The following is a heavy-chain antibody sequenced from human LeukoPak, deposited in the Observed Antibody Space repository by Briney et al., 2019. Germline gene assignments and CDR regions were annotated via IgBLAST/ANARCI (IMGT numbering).Heavy chain of an antibody. CDR2: IYHSGST. V-gene: IGHV4-38-2*02. CDR3: ARDKILGDIVVVPAASGWFDP. D-gene: IGHD2-2*01. J-gene: IGHJ5*02. Sequence: SETLSLTCAVSSYSISSGYYWGWIRQPPGKGLEWIGSIYHSGSTYYNPSLKSRVTISVDTSKNQFSLKLSSVTAADTAVYYCARDKILGDIVVVPAASGWFDPWGQGTLVTVSS. CDR1: SYSISSGYY.